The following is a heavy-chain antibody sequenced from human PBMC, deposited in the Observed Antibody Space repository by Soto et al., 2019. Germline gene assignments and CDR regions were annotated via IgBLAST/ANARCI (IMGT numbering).Heavy chain of an antibody. J-gene: IGHJ5*02. CDR2: IYHSGST. CDR1: GYSISSGYY. CDR3: ARGPPRTVVTPNWFDP. Sequence: PSETLSLTCAVSGYSISSGYYWGWIRQPPGKGLEWIGSIYHSGSTYYNPSLKSRVTISVDTSKNQFSLKLSSVTAADTAVYYCARGPPRTVVTPNWFDPWGQGTLVTVSS. D-gene: IGHD2-21*02. V-gene: IGHV4-38-2*01.